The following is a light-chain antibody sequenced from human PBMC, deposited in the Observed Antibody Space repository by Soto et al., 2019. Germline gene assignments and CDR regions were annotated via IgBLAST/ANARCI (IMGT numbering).Light chain of an antibody. Sequence: QSALTQPASVSGSPGQSITISCTGTSSDVGGYDFVSWYQHHPGKAPRLIIYQVSNRPSGVSNRFSGSKSGNTASLTISGLQPEDEADYYCSSYISMIVRGFGGGTKVTV. CDR2: QVS. CDR1: SSDVGGYDF. J-gene: IGLJ3*02. CDR3: SSYISMIVRG. V-gene: IGLV2-14*01.